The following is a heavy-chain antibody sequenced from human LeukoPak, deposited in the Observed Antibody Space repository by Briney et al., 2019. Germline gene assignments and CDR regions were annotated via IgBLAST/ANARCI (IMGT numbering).Heavy chain of an antibody. Sequence: GASVKVSCKASGGTFSSYAISWVRQAPGQGLEWMGGIIPIFGTANYAQKFQGRVTITADESTSTAYMELSSLRSEDTAVYYCAASRPLRYFDWLHYFDYWGQGTLVTVSS. CDR2: IIPIFGTA. CDR3: AASRPLRYFDWLHYFDY. J-gene: IGHJ4*02. CDR1: GGTFSSYA. D-gene: IGHD3-9*01. V-gene: IGHV1-69*13.